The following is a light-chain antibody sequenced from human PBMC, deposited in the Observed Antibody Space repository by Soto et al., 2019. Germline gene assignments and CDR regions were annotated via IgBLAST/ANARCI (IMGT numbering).Light chain of an antibody. V-gene: IGKV3-20*01. CDR1: QSVSSSY. Sequence: EIVFTQSPCTLAAPLGERASLSCRASQSVSSSYLAWYQQKPGQAPRLLIYGASSRATGIPDRFSGSGSGTDFTLTISRLEPEDFAVYYCQQYGSSPGTFGEGTKVDIK. CDR3: QQYGSSPGT. CDR2: GAS. J-gene: IGKJ4*01.